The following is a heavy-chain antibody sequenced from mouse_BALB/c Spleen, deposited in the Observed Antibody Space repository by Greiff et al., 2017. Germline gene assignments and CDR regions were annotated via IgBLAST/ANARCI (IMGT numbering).Heavy chain of an antibody. D-gene: IGHD3-1*01. CDR1: GYTFTSYY. J-gene: IGHJ3*01. CDR3: ARDGSGFAY. V-gene: IGHV1S12*01. Sequence: QVQLQQSGPELVKPGASVKISCKASGYTFTSYYIHWVKQRPGQGLEWIGYIYPRDGSTNYNEKFKGKATLTADTSSSTAYMQLSSLTSEDSAVYFCARDGSGFAYWGEGTLVTVSA. CDR2: IYPRDGST.